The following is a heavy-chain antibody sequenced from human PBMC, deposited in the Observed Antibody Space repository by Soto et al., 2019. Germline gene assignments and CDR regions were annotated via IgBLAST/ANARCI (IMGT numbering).Heavy chain of an antibody. CDR2: IYYSGST. CDR3: ARRYGDYVYLFDY. J-gene: IGHJ4*02. V-gene: IGHV4-39*01. D-gene: IGHD4-17*01. Sequence: TSETLSLTCPVSGGSISSSSYYWGWIRQPPGKGLEWIGSIYYSGSTYYNPSLKSRVTISVDTSKNQFSLKLSSVTAADTAVYYCARRYGDYVYLFDYWGQGTLVTVSS. CDR1: GGSISSSSYY.